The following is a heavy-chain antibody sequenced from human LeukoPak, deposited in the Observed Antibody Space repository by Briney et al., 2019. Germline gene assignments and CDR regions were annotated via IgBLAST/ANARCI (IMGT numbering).Heavy chain of an antibody. Sequence: ASVKVSCKTSGYTVTSYYIHWVRQAPGQGLEWMGIINPSGDSTTYPQKFQGRVTMTRDTSSSTVYMELSSLRSEDTAVYYCARGYTYGDYWGQGTLVTVSS. V-gene: IGHV1-46*01. J-gene: IGHJ4*02. CDR2: INPSGDST. CDR1: GYTVTSYY. D-gene: IGHD5-18*01. CDR3: ARGYTYGDY.